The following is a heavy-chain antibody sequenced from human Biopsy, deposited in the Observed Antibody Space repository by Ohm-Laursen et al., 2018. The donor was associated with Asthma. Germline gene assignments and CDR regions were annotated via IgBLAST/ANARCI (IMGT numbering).Heavy chain of an antibody. CDR1: GFTFGDYW. V-gene: IGHV3-7*01. Sequence: GSLRLSCAAPGFTFGDYWMSWVRQVPGKGLEWVANIKHDGTEKNHVDSLKGRFTISRDNAKNSLYLQMNSLRAEDTAVYYCAGTFHFWSPYHAEHYQLWGQGTLVTVPS. D-gene: IGHD3-3*02. J-gene: IGHJ1*01. CDR2: IKHDGTEK. CDR3: AGTFHFWSPYHAEHYQL.